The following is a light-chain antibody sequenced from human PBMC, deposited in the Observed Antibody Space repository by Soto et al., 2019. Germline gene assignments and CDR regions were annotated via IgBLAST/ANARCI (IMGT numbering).Light chain of an antibody. CDR3: QQYGGSPIT. V-gene: IGKV3-20*01. CDR1: QSVTTK. CDR2: GAS. Sequence: ENVLTQSPDTLSLSPGERATLSCRASQSVTTKLAWYQHKPGQAPRLLISGASSRASGVPDRFSGSGSETDFTLIISRLQPEDFALYYCQQYGGSPITFGRGTRLEIK. J-gene: IGKJ5*01.